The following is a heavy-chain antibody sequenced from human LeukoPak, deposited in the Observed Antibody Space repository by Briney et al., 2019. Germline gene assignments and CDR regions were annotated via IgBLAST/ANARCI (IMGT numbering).Heavy chain of an antibody. CDR2: IYTSGST. J-gene: IGHJ4*02. CDR1: GGSISSGSYY. CDR3: ARESEWELPVDY. V-gene: IGHV4-61*02. D-gene: IGHD1-26*01. Sequence: PSETLSLTCTVSGGSISSGSYYWSWIRQPAGKGLEWIGRIYTSGSTNYNPSLKSRVTISVDTSKNQFSLKLSSVTAADTAVYYCARESEWELPVDYWGQGTLVTVSS.